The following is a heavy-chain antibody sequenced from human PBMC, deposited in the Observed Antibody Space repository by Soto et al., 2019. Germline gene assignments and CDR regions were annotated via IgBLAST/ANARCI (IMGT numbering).Heavy chain of an antibody. Sequence: SETLSLTCTVSGGSVSSGSYYWSWIRQPPGKGLEWIGYIYYSGSTNYNPSLKSRVTISVDTSKNQFSLKLSSVTAADTAVYYCARRMITFGGVIANYYYYYMDVWGKGTTVTVSS. J-gene: IGHJ6*03. D-gene: IGHD3-16*02. CDR2: IYYSGST. CDR1: GGSVSSGSYY. CDR3: ARRMITFGGVIANYYYYYMDV. V-gene: IGHV4-61*01.